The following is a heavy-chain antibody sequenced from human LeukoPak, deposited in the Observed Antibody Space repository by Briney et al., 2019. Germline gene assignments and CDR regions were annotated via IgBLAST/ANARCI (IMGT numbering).Heavy chain of an antibody. Sequence: GGSLRLSCAASGFTFSSYWMSWVRQAPGKGLEWVTFIRFDGSKNYYTDSVRGRLTVSRDNSKNTLYLQMNNLRADDTAVYYCAMWATGANFWGQGTLVTVSS. CDR2: IRFDGSKN. D-gene: IGHD2-8*02. J-gene: IGHJ4*02. CDR3: AMWATGANF. V-gene: IGHV3-30*02. CDR1: GFTFSSYW.